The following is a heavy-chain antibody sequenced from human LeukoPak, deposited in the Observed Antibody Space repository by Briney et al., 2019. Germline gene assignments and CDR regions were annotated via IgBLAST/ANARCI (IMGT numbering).Heavy chain of an antibody. Sequence: KPGESLKISCKGSGYSFTSYWIGWVRQMPGKGLEWMGIIYPGDSDTRYSPSFQGQVTISADKSISTAYLQWSSLKASDTAIYYCAKIDRQYCSRSSCYALDYWGQGTQVTVSS. CDR1: GYSFTSYW. J-gene: IGHJ4*02. CDR3: AKIDRQYCSRSSCYALDY. CDR2: IYPGDSDT. V-gene: IGHV5-51*01. D-gene: IGHD2-2*01.